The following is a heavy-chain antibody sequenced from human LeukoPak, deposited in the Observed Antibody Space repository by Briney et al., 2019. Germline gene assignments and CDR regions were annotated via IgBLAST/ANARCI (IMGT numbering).Heavy chain of an antibody. Sequence: GGSLRLSCAASGFTFSSYGMHWVRQAPGKGLEWVAFIRYDGTNKYYADSVKGRFTISRDNSKNTLYLQMNSLRAEDTALYYCAREKDSSSLGNSFDYWGQGTLVTVSS. V-gene: IGHV3-30*02. CDR3: AREKDSSSLGNSFDY. CDR2: IRYDGTNK. D-gene: IGHD6-6*01. J-gene: IGHJ4*02. CDR1: GFTFSSYG.